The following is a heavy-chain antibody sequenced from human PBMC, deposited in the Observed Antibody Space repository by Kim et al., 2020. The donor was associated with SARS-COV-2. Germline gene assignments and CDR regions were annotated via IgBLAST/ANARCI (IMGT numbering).Heavy chain of an antibody. Sequence: ASVKVSCKASGYTFTSYDINWVRQATGQGLEWMGWMNPNSGNTGYAQKFQGRVTMTRNTSISTAYMELSSLRSEDTAVYYCARADSGYDRTVVGATYDYWGQGTLVTVSS. CDR3: ARADSGYDRTVVGATYDY. V-gene: IGHV1-8*01. CDR1: GYTFTSYD. J-gene: IGHJ4*02. CDR2: MNPNSGNT. D-gene: IGHD1-26*01.